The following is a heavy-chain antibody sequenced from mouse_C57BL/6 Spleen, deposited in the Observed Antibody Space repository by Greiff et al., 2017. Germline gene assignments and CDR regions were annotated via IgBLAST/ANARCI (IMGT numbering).Heavy chain of an antibody. CDR3: ARVGGLRDYFDY. J-gene: IGHJ2*01. V-gene: IGHV5-4*03. CDR2: ISDGGSYT. D-gene: IGHD2-4*01. CDR1: GFTFSSYA. Sequence: DVKLQESGGGLVKPGGSLKLSCAASGFTFSSYAMSWVRQTPEKRLEWVATISDGGSYTYYPDNVKGRFTISRDNAKNNLYLQMSHLKSEDTAMYYCARVGGLRDYFDYWGQGTTLTVSS.